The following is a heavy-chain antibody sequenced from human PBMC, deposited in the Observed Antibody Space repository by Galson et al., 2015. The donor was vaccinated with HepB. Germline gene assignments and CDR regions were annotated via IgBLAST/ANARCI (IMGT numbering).Heavy chain of an antibody. D-gene: IGHD3-10*01. CDR2: ISSSSSYI. J-gene: IGHJ6*02. Sequence: SLRLSCAASGFTFSSYSMNWVRQAPGKGLEWVSSISSSSSYIYYADSVKGRFTISRDNAKNSLYLQMNSLRAEDTAVYYCASGSEGVRGASLYYYYGMDVWGQGTTVTVSS. CDR3: ASGSEGVRGASLYYYYGMDV. V-gene: IGHV3-21*01. CDR1: GFTFSSYS.